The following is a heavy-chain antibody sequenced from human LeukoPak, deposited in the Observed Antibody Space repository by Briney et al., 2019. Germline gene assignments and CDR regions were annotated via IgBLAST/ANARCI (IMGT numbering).Heavy chain of an antibody. CDR1: GFTFSSYS. D-gene: IGHD3-16*01. J-gene: IGHJ3*02. CDR2: ISSSSSYI. CDR3: AGETGDYVWGSFDAFDI. V-gene: IGHV3-21*01. Sequence: GGSLRLSCAASGFTFSSYSMNWVRQAPGKGLEWVSSISSSSSYIYYADSVKGRFTISRDNAKNSLYLQMNSLRAEDTAVYYCAGETGDYVWGSFDAFDIWGQGTMVTVSS.